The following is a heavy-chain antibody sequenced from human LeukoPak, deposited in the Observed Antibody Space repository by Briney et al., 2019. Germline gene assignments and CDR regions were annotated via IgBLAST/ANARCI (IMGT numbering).Heavy chain of an antibody. CDR3: TTDLGTYYHGSQRLIPIDY. CDR2: TKSKTDGETT. CDR1: GFTFTNAW. J-gene: IGHJ4*02. D-gene: IGHD3-10*01. V-gene: IGHV3-15*01. Sequence: GGSLRLSCVDSGFTFTNAWMSWVRQAPGKGLEWIGRTKSKTDGETTNYAEPVRGRFTISRDDSKSAVYLQMNSLKIEDTAVYYCTTDLGTYYHGSQRLIPIDYWGQGTLVTVSS.